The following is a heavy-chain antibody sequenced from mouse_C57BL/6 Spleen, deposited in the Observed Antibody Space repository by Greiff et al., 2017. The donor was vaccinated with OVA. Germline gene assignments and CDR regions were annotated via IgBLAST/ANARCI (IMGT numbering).Heavy chain of an antibody. J-gene: IGHJ4*01. CDR1: GYTFTDYN. CDR3: ARREDDYDYAMDY. V-gene: IGHV1-18*01. Sequence: VQLKESGPELVKPGASVKIPCKASGYTFTDYNMDWVKQSHGKSLEWIGDINPNNGGTIYNQKFKGKATLTVVKSSSTAYMELRSLTSEDTAVYYCARREDDYDYAMDYWGQGTSVTVSS. D-gene: IGHD2-4*01. CDR2: INPNNGGT.